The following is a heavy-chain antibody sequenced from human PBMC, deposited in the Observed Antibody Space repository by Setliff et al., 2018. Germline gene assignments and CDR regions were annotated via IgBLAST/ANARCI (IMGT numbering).Heavy chain of an antibody. CDR2: INPSSGST. V-gene: IGHV1-46*01. CDR1: GFTFTSYY. J-gene: IGHJ4*02. CDR3: ARGGAIVVATAHFDY. D-gene: IGHD2-21*02. Sequence: ASVKVSCKASGFTFTSYYMFWVRQAPGQGLEWMGIINPSSGSTDYALKFQGRVTTTRDTSTSTVYMELSSLRSEDTAVYYCARGGAIVVATAHFDYWGQGTRVTVS.